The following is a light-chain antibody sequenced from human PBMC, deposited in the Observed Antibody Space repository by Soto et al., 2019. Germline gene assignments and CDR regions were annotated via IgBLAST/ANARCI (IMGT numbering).Light chain of an antibody. CDR3: AAWDDSLNGYV. Sequence: QSVLTQPTSASGTPGQRVTISCSGSSSNIGSNSVNWYQQLPGTAPKLLIYSNDRRPSGVPDRFSGSKSGTSASLAISGLQSEDEADYYCAAWDDSLNGYVFGTGTNSPS. V-gene: IGLV1-44*01. CDR2: SND. J-gene: IGLJ1*01. CDR1: SSNIGSNS.